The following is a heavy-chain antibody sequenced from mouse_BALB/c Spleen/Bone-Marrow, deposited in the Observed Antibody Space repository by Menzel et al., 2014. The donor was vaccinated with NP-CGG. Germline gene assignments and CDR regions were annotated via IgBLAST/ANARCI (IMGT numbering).Heavy chain of an antibody. V-gene: IGHV3-6*02. CDR3: ARGVRAFAY. CDR2: ISYDGSN. Sequence: EVQLQQSGPGLVKPSQSLSLTCSVTGYSITSGYYCNWIRQFPGNKLEWMGYISYDGSNNYNPSLKNRISITRDTSKNQFFLKLNSVTTEDTATYYCARGVRAFAYWGQGTLVTVSA. D-gene: IGHD2-14*01. CDR1: GYSITSGYY. J-gene: IGHJ3*01.